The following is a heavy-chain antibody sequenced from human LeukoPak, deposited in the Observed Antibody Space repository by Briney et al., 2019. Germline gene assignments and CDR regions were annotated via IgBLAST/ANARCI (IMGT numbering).Heavy chain of an antibody. CDR1: GFTVSSSN. Sequence: GGSLRLSCSASGFTVSSSNMNWVRQAPGKGLEWVSSISSSSSYIYYADSVKGRFTISRDNAKNSLYLQMNSLRAEDTAVYYCARGFIAVAGTAVDYWGQGTLVTVSS. J-gene: IGHJ4*02. D-gene: IGHD6-19*01. CDR3: ARGFIAVAGTAVDY. V-gene: IGHV3-21*01. CDR2: ISSSSSYI.